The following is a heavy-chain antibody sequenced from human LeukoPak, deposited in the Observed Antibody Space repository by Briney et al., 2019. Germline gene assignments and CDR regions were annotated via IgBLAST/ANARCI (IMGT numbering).Heavy chain of an antibody. CDR1: GFTFSNFA. Sequence: GGSLRLSCAASGFTFSNFAMHWVRQAPGKGLEWVAIISYDGSNKYYADSVKGRFTISRDNSKNTLYLQINGLRAEDTAVYYCATRDSGDHPFFDYWGQGTLVTVSS. D-gene: IGHD4-17*01. CDR2: ISYDGSNK. CDR3: ATRDSGDHPFFDY. J-gene: IGHJ4*02. V-gene: IGHV3-30*14.